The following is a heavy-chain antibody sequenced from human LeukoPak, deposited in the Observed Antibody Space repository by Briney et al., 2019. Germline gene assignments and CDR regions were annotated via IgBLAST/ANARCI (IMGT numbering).Heavy chain of an antibody. V-gene: IGHV3-64*02. Sequence: GGSLRPSCAASGFTFSSYAMHWARQAPGKGLEYVSGISTNGGSTYYADSVKGRFTISRDNSKNTLYLQMNSLTAEDTAVYFCAREMVVAGFYSYYYMDVWGKGTTVTISS. D-gene: IGHD2-15*01. CDR3: AREMVVAGFYSYYYMDV. CDR2: ISTNGGST. J-gene: IGHJ6*03. CDR1: GFTFSSYA.